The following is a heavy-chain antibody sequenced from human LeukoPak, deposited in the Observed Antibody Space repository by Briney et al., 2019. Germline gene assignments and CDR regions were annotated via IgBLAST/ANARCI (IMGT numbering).Heavy chain of an antibody. CDR1: GFTVSSNY. V-gene: IGHV3-53*01. Sequence: HAGGSLRLSCAASGFTVSSNYMSWVRQAPGKGLEWVSVIYSGGSTYYADSVKGRFTISRDNSKNTLYLQMNCLRAEDTAVYYCAVNYYDSLVWGQGTLVTVSS. CDR3: AVNYYDSLV. J-gene: IGHJ4*02. CDR2: IYSGGST. D-gene: IGHD3-22*01.